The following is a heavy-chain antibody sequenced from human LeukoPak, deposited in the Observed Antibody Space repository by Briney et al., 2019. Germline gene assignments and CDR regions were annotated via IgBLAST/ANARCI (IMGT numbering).Heavy chain of an antibody. J-gene: IGHJ4*02. CDR1: GFTFSSYA. CDR2: ISGSGGST. Sequence: GGSLRLSCAASGFTFSSYAMSWVRQAPGEGLEWVSAISGSGGSTYYADSVKGRFTISRDNSKNTLYLQMNSLRAEDTAVYYCAKDNNNILTGYYLYWGQGTLVTVSS. CDR3: AKDNNNILTGYYLY. V-gene: IGHV3-23*01. D-gene: IGHD3-9*01.